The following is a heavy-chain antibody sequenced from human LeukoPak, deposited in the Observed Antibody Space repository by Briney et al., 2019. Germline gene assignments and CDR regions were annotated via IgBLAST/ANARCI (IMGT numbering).Heavy chain of an antibody. V-gene: IGHV1-8*03. Sequence: ASVKVSCKASGYTFTSYDMHWVRQATGQGLEWMGWMNPANGNTVYARKFQGRVTITRDISISTAYMELSSLRSEDTAVYYCARVGCSPINCHTWFDPWGQGTLVTVSS. CDR1: GYTFTSYD. D-gene: IGHD2-15*01. CDR2: MNPANGNT. CDR3: ARVGCSPINCHTWFDP. J-gene: IGHJ5*02.